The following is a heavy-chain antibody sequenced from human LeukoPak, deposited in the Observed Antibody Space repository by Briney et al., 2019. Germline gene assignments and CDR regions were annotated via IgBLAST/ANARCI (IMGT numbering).Heavy chain of an antibody. Sequence: PSETLSLTCTVSGGSISSGDYYRRWIRQPPGKGLEWIGYIYYSGSTYYNPSLKSRVTISVDTSKNQFSLKLSSVTAADTAVYYCARGSSSSGWFDPWGQGTLVTVSS. CDR3: ARGSSSSGWFDP. CDR1: GGSISSGDYY. D-gene: IGHD6-6*01. V-gene: IGHV4-30-4*01. J-gene: IGHJ5*02. CDR2: IYYSGST.